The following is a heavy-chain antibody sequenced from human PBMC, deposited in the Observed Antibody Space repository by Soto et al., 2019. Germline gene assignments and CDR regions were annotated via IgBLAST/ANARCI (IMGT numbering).Heavy chain of an antibody. J-gene: IGHJ5*02. D-gene: IGHD3-3*01. CDR1: GFTFSSYS. CDR3: ARDASTYYDFWSGYPTPYNWFDP. CDR2: ISSSSSTI. V-gene: IGHV3-48*01. Sequence: GGSLRLSCAASGFTFSSYSMNWVRQAPGKGLEWVSYISSSSSTIYYADSVKGRFTISRDNAKNSLYLQMNSLRAEDTAVYYCARDASTYYDFWSGYPTPYNWFDPWGQGTLVTVSS.